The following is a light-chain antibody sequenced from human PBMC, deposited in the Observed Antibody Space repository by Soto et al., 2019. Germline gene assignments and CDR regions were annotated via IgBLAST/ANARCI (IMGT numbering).Light chain of an antibody. V-gene: IGLV2-14*01. CDR3: SSYENRSIREQV. J-gene: IGLJ1*01. CDR1: SSNVGGYNR. Sequence: QSALTQPASVSESPGQSITISCTGSSSNVGGYNRVSWYQQHPGKAPKLMIYDVTIRPSGVSNRFSGSKSGNTASLTISGVQPEEDAEYYCSSYENRSIREQVFGTGTKVTVL. CDR2: DVT.